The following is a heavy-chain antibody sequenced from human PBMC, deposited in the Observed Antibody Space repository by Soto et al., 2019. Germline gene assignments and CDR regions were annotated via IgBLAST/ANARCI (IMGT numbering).Heavy chain of an antibody. V-gene: IGHV1-18*04. CDR3: ARGSDSSGYYSYFDS. Sequence: ASVKVSCKASGYTFANYGLNWVRQAPGQGLEWMGWISAYNGNTNYAQKFRGRVTMTTDTSTSTSYMELKSLRSDDTAVYYCARGSDSSGYYSYFDSWGQGALVTVSS. J-gene: IGHJ4*02. CDR2: ISAYNGNT. CDR1: GYTFANYG. D-gene: IGHD3-22*01.